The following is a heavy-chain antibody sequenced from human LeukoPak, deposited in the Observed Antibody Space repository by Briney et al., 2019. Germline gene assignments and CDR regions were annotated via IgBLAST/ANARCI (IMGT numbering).Heavy chain of an antibody. CDR1: GFTFSSYA. CDR3: ARDRWDIVANFDY. Sequence: GRSLRLSCAVSGFTFSSYAMHWVRQAPGKGLEWVAVISYDGSNKYYADSVKGRFTISRDNSKNTLYLQMNSLRAEDTDVYYCARDRWDIVANFDYWGQGTLVTVSS. CDR2: ISYDGSNK. V-gene: IGHV3-30*04. D-gene: IGHD5-12*01. J-gene: IGHJ4*02.